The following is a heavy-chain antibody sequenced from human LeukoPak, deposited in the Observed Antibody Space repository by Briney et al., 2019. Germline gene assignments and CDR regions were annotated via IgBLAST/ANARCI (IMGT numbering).Heavy chain of an antibody. Sequence: SETLSLTCTVSGGSISSYYWSWIRQPPGKGLEWIGYICYSGSTNYNPSLKSRVAISVDTSKNQSSLKLSSVTAADTAVYYCASNYYGSGSLDYWGQGNLVTASS. D-gene: IGHD3-10*01. CDR3: ASNYYGSGSLDY. CDR1: GGSISSYY. V-gene: IGHV4-59*08. CDR2: ICYSGST. J-gene: IGHJ4*02.